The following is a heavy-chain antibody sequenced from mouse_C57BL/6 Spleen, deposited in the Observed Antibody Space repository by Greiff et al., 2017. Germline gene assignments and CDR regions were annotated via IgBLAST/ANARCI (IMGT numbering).Heavy chain of an antibody. CDR1: GYSSTDYN. Sequence: VHVQQSGPELVKPGASVKISCKASGYSSTDYNMNWVKQSNGKSLEWIGVINPNYGTTSYNQTVKGKATLTVDPSSSTAYMQLNSLTSEDSAVYYGAITSRYYGYDEGYYLDYGGQGTTLTVSS. D-gene: IGHD2-2*01. CDR3: AITSRYYGYDEGYYLDY. V-gene: IGHV1-39*01. CDR2: INPNYGTT. J-gene: IGHJ2*01.